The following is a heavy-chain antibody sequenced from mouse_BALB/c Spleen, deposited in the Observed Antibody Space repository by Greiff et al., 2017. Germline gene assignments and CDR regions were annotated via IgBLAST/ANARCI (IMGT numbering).Heavy chain of an antibody. CDR2: IDPETGGT. CDR3: TRGGDGNYYFDY. V-gene: IGHV1-15*01. CDR1: GYTFTDYE. D-gene: IGHD2-1*01. J-gene: IGHJ2*01. Sequence: QVQLQQSGAELVRPGASVTLSCKASGYTFTDYEMHWVKQTPVHGLEWIGAIDPETGGTAYNQKFKGKATLTADKSSSTAYMELRSLTSEDSAVYYCTRGGDGNYYFDYWGQGTTLTVSA.